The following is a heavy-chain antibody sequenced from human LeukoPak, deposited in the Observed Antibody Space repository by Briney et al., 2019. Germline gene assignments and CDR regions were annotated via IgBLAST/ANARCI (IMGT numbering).Heavy chain of an antibody. V-gene: IGHV3-74*01. CDR1: GFTFISYW. J-gene: IGHJ4*02. CDR2: INGYGSST. CDR3: ARDAPGNTALDY. D-gene: IGHD2-21*02. Sequence: GGSLRLSCAASGFTFISYWMHWVRQAPGKGLVWVSRINGYGSSTDFADSVKGRFTIPRDNAKNTLYLQMNSLRAEDTAVYYCARDAPGNTALDYWGQGTLVTVSS.